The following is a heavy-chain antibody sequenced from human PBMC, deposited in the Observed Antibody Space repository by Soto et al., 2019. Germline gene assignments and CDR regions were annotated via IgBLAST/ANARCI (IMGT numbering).Heavy chain of an antibody. J-gene: IGHJ4*02. CDR1: GGSILDSTYY. D-gene: IGHD1-26*01. V-gene: IGHV4-39*02. Sequence: PSETLCLTCTVSGGSILDSTYYWAWIPQSPGKGLEWIGTIFYSGVAEYNPSLKSRVTMSLDKSNNSFSMKLASVTAADTGVYFCASSGPLYSAVTARDYWGPGLVVTVSS. CDR2: IFYSGVA. CDR3: ASSGPLYSAVTARDY.